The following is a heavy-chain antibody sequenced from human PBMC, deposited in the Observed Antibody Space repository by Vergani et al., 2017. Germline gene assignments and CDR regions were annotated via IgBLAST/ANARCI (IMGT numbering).Heavy chain of an antibody. J-gene: IGHJ4*02. V-gene: IGHV3-23*01. CDR2: ISGSGGST. Sequence: EVQLLESGGGLVQPGGSLRLSCAASGFTFSSYAMSWVRQAPGKGLEWVSAISGSGGSTYYADSVMGRFTISRDNSKNSLYLQMNSLRAEDTAVYYCAREYLAAAGTEYWGQGTLVTVSS. CDR3: AREYLAAAGTEY. D-gene: IGHD6-13*01. CDR1: GFTFSSYA.